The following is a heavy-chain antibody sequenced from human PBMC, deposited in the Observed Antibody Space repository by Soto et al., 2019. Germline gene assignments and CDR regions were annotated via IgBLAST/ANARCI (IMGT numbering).Heavy chain of an antibody. Sequence: GSLRLSCAASGFTFSSYSMNWVRQAPGKGLEWVSSISSSSSYIYYADSVKGRFTISRDNAKNSLYLQMNSLRAEDTAVYYCAREMGYCSGGSCYAFDIWGQGTMVTVSS. CDR2: ISSSSSYI. J-gene: IGHJ3*02. CDR3: AREMGYCSGGSCYAFDI. V-gene: IGHV3-21*01. D-gene: IGHD2-15*01. CDR1: GFTFSSYS.